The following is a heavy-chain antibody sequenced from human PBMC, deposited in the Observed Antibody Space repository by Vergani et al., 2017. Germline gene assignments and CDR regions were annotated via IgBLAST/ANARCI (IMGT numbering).Heavy chain of an antibody. CDR3: GRVADFYGLGSRLLDL. J-gene: IGHJ4*01. CDR1: GGSMSGHY. CDR2: MYHGGST. V-gene: IGHV4-59*11. D-gene: IGHD3-10*01. Sequence: QVRLQESGPGLVKPSETLSLTCSVSGGSMSGHYWSWIRQPPGKELEWIGYMYHGGSTNYNPSLETRATISGDTSKNQFSLKLNSVTAADTAVYYCGRVADFYGLGSRLLDLWGQGILVTVSS.